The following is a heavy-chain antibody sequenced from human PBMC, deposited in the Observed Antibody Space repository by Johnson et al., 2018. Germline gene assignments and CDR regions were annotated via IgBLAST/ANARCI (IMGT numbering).Heavy chain of an antibody. CDR2: LSYDGSSN. CDR1: GFIFSSFA. CDR3: ASLQRYSSGGDAFDI. D-gene: IGHD6-19*01. J-gene: IGHJ3*02. Sequence: QVQLVQSGGGVVQPGRSLRLSCAASGFIFSSFAMHWVRQAPGKGLVCVAVLSYDGSSNYYADPVKGRFTISRDNSKNTLYLQMNSLSAEDTAVDYCASLQRYSSGGDAFDIWGQGTMVTVSS. V-gene: IGHV3-30-3*01.